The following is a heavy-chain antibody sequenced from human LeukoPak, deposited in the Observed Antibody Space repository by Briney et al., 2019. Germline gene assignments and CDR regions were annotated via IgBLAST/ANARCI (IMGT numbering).Heavy chain of an antibody. CDR1: GGSFSGYY. D-gene: IGHD3-3*01. CDR2: LNHSGST. J-gene: IGHJ3*02. CDR3: ARYLNYDFWSGKTPDAFDI. V-gene: IGHV4-34*01. Sequence: KTSETLSLTCAVYGGSFSGYYWSWIRQPPGKGREWIGELNHSGSTNYHPSLKSRVTISVDTSKNQFSLKLSHVTAADTAVYYCARYLNYDFWSGKTPDAFDIWGQGTMVTVSS.